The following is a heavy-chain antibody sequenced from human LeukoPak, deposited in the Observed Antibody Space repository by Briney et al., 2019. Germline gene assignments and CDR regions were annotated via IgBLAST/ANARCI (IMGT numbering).Heavy chain of an antibody. D-gene: IGHD3-16*01. Sequence: SETLSLTCTVSGGSINSGSYYWSWIRQPAGKGLEWIGRIYTSGSTNYNPSLESRLTISADTSKNQFSLKVRSVTAADTAVYYCERDWGFQWLDPWGQGTLVTVSS. CDR2: IYTSGST. CDR1: GGSINSGSYY. V-gene: IGHV4-61*02. J-gene: IGHJ5*02. CDR3: ERDWGFQWLDP.